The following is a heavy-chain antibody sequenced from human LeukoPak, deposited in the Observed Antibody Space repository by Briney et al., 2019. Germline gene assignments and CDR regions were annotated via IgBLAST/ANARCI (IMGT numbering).Heavy chain of an antibody. CDR1: RFTFSSYG. J-gene: IGHJ6*02. Sequence: GRSLRLSCAASRFTFSSYGMHWVRQAPGKGLEWVAVISYDGSNKYYADSVKGRFTISRDNSKNTLYLQMNSLRAEDTAVYYCAKDVPDWSSGWATIYYYYYYGMDVWGQGTTVTVSS. CDR3: AKDVPDWSSGWATIYYYYYYGMDV. V-gene: IGHV3-30*18. CDR2: ISYDGSNK. D-gene: IGHD6-19*01.